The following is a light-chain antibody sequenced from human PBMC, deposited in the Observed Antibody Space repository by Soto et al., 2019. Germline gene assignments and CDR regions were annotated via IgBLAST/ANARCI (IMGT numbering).Light chain of an antibody. Sequence: VVLTQSPATLSLSPGERATLSCRTSLSVSVYLDWYQQKPGQAPRLLIYGASSRATGIPDRFSGSGSGTDFTLTISRLEPEDFAVYYCQHYGSSPPITFGQGTRLEIK. CDR3: QHYGSSPPIT. J-gene: IGKJ5*01. CDR1: LSVSVY. CDR2: GAS. V-gene: IGKV3-20*01.